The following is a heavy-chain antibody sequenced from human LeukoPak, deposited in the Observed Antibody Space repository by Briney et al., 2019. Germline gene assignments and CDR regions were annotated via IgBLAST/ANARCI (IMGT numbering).Heavy chain of an antibody. Sequence: GGSLRLSCAASGFTVSSNYMSWVRQAPAKGLEWVAVMYSAGHTYYAGSVRGRFTISRDTSTNTLSLQMNSLRAEDTAEYYCARARCDTCGYGSWGQGTLVTVSS. CDR3: ARARCDTCGYGS. D-gene: IGHD3-22*01. V-gene: IGHV3-66*02. CDR1: GFTVSSNY. CDR2: MYSAGHT. J-gene: IGHJ5*02.